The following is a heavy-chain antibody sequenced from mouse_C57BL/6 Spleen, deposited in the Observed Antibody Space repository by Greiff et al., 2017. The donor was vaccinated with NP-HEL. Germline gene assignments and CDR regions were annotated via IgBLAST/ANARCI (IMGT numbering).Heavy chain of an antibody. CDR1: GYTFTSYW. J-gene: IGHJ3*01. CDR2: IHPNSGST. V-gene: IGHV1-64*01. D-gene: IGHD1-1*01. Sequence: QVQLQQSGAELVKPGASVKLSCKASGYTFTSYWMHWVKQRPGQGLEWIGMIHPNSGSTNYNEKFKSKATLTVDKSSSTAYMQLSSLTSEDSAVYYCARSPGGSSLEGFAYWGQGTLVTVSA. CDR3: ARSPGGSSLEGFAY.